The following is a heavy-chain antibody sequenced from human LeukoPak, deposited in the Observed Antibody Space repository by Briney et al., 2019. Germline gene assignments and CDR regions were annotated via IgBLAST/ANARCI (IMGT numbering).Heavy chain of an antibody. Sequence: KPSETLSLTCTVSGGSISSNYWTWIRQPPGKGLEWIGYTSYSGSTNYNPSLRSRVTLSLDTSKNQFSLKVTSVTAADTAVYYCARGTGGTARHIDSWGQGTLVTVSS. CDR2: TSYSGST. CDR3: ARGTGGTARHIDS. J-gene: IGHJ4*02. D-gene: IGHD2-8*02. V-gene: IGHV4-59*01. CDR1: GGSISSNY.